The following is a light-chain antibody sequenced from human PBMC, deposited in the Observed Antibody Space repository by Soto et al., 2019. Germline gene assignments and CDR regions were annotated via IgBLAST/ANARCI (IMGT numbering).Light chain of an antibody. Sequence: DIEMTQSPSSLSASVGDRVTITCRASQSISRYLNWYQQKPGKAPKLLIYDAYSLESGVPSRFSCRRSGTEFTLTIAGLQPEDFATYYCQQYESYSPLTFGGGTKVDIK. CDR2: DAY. J-gene: IGKJ4*01. CDR3: QQYESYSPLT. V-gene: IGKV1-5*01. CDR1: QSISRY.